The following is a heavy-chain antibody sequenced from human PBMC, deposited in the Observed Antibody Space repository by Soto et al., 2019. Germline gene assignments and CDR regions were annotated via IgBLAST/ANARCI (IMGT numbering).Heavy chain of an antibody. CDR3: ARDSVLPTYYYYYGMDV. CDR2: IYSLGNT. Sequence: SETLSLTCTVSGGSISSSSYYWGWIRQPPGQGLEWLGTIYSLGNTYYNPSLKSRVTISVDKSASTAYMELSSLRSEDTAVYYCARDSVLPTYYYYYGMDVWGQGTTVTVSS. CDR1: GGSISSSSYY. V-gene: IGHV4-39*02. J-gene: IGHJ6*02.